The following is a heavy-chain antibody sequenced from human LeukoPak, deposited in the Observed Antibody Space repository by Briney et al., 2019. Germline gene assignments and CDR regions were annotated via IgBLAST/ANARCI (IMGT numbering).Heavy chain of an antibody. CDR2: IYTSGST. CDR3: ARESAEMATIFSRVSDY. CDR1: GGSISSYY. Sequence: SETLSLTCTVSGGSISSYYWSWIRQPAGKGLEWIGRIYTSGSTNYNPSLKSRVTISVDTSKNQFSLKLSSVTAADTAVYYCARESAEMATIFSRVSDYWGQGTLVTVSS. J-gene: IGHJ4*02. V-gene: IGHV4-4*07. D-gene: IGHD5-24*01.